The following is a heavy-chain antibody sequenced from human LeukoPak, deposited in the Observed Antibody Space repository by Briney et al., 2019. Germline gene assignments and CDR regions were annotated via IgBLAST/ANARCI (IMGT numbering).Heavy chain of an antibody. CDR2: IRYDGSNK. Sequence: PGGSLRLSCAASGFTFTTYGMHWVRQAPGKGLEWVAFIRYDGSNKYYADPVKGRFTISRDISKNTLYLQMNSLRAEDTAVYYCAKISESDYWGQGTLVTVSS. CDR3: AKISESDY. J-gene: IGHJ4*02. V-gene: IGHV3-30*02. CDR1: GFTFTTYG.